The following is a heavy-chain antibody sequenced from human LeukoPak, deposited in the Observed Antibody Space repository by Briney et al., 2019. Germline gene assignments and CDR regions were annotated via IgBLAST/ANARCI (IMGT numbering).Heavy chain of an antibody. J-gene: IGHJ4*02. CDR3: ARVEGLNLAYGSGSYWPHSSDY. CDR1: GFTFSSYW. CDR2: IKQDGSEK. D-gene: IGHD3-10*01. V-gene: IGHV3-7*01. Sequence: PGGSLRLSCAASGFTFSSYWMSWVRQAPGKGLEWVANIKQDGSEKYYVDSVKGRFTISRDNAKNSLYLQMNSLRAEDTAVYYCARVEGLNLAYGSGSYWPHSSDYWGQGTLVTVSS.